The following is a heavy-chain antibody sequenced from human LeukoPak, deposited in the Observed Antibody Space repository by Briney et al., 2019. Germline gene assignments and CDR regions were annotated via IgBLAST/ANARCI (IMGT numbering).Heavy chain of an antibody. V-gene: IGHV1-69*05. D-gene: IGHD1-14*01. Sequence: AXXKVSCKASGGTFSSYAISWVRQAPGQGLEWMGGIIPIFGTANYAQKFQGRVTITTDESTSTAYMELSSLRSEDTAVYYCASVEPDYYYYMDVWGKGTTVAVSS. CDR2: IIPIFGTA. CDR3: ASVEPDYYYYMDV. CDR1: GGTFSSYA. J-gene: IGHJ6*03.